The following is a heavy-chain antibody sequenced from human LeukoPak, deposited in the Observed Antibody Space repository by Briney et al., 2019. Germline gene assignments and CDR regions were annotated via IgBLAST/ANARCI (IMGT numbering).Heavy chain of an antibody. V-gene: IGHV3-21*01. CDR1: GFTFSIYT. Sequence: GGSLRLSCAASGFTFSIYTMNWVRQAPGKGLEWVSSISSSNSYIYYADSVKGRFTISRDNAKNSLYLQMNSLRAEDTAVYYCAELGITMIGGVWGKGTTVTISS. J-gene: IGHJ6*04. CDR2: ISSSNSYI. CDR3: AELGITMIGGV. D-gene: IGHD3-10*02.